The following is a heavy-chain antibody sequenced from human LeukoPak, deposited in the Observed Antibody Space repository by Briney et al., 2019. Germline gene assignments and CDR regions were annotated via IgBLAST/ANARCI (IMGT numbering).Heavy chain of an antibody. CDR2: MSKDGN. V-gene: IGHV3-30*04. D-gene: IGHD1-26*01. CDR1: GFTFSSYT. J-gene: IGHJ4*02. CDR3: ARDRGGGGRYPDY. Sequence: PGRCLRLSCAASGFTFSSYTMHSVSQDPGKGLEWVAVMSKDGNYYADSEKGRFTLSRDNSKNTLYLQMNSLRPEDTAVYYCARDRGGGGRYPDYWGQGTLVTVSS.